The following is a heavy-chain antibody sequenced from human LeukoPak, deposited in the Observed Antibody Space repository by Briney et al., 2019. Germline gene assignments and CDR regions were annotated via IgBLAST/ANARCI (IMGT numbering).Heavy chain of an antibody. CDR1: GFTFSSYG. Sequence: GGSLRLSCAASGFTFSSYGMHWVRQAPGKGLEWVAVIWYDGSNKYYADSVKGRFTISRDNPKNTLYLQMNSLRAEDTAVYYCARGLSEWYYYDSSGYHFDYWGQGTLVTVSS. V-gene: IGHV3-33*01. D-gene: IGHD3-22*01. CDR2: IWYDGSNK. CDR3: ARGLSEWYYYDSSGYHFDY. J-gene: IGHJ4*02.